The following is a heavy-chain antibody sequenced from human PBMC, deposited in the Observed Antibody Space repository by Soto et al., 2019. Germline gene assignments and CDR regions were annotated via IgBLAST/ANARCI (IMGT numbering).Heavy chain of an antibody. D-gene: IGHD2-21*02. J-gene: IGHJ3*02. Sequence: SETLSLTCTVFVDSINSYSCSWIRQPPGKKLARIVNVFYTESTNYIPSIKSRVTISVDTSKNQFSLKLSSVTAADTAVYYCARLNDSLIDIWGQATMINVSS. V-gene: IGHV4-59*08. CDR2: VFYTEST. CDR3: ARLNDSLIDI. CDR1: VDSINSYS.